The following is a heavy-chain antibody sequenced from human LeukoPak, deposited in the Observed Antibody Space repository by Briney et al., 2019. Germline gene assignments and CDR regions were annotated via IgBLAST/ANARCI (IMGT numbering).Heavy chain of an antibody. CDR3: VTMITFGGVQPFDN. J-gene: IGHJ4*02. Sequence: GGSLRLSCAASGFTFSSYWMHWVRQAPGKGLVWVSRINSDGSSTSYADSVKGRFTISRDNAKNSLYLQMSSLRAEDTAVYYCVTMITFGGVQPFDNWGQGTLVTVSS. D-gene: IGHD3-16*01. CDR2: INSDGSST. CDR1: GFTFSSYW. V-gene: IGHV3-74*01.